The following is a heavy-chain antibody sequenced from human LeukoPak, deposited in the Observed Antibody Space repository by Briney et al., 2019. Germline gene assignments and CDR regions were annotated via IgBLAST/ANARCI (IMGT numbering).Heavy chain of an antibody. V-gene: IGHV1-69*13. Sequence: GASVKVSCKASGGTSSSYAISWVRQASGQGLEWMGGIIPIFGTANYAQKFQGRVTITADESTSTAYMELSSLRSEDTAVYYCARVRDYGDSTHPFDYWGQGTLVTVSS. CDR2: IIPIFGTA. J-gene: IGHJ4*02. D-gene: IGHD4-17*01. CDR1: GGTSSSYA. CDR3: ARVRDYGDSTHPFDY.